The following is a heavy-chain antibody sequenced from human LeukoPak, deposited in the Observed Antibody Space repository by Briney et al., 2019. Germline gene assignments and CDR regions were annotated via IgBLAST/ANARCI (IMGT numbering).Heavy chain of an antibody. Sequence: ASVKVSCKASGYTFTGYYMHWVRQAPGQGLEWMGRIDPNSGGTNYAQKFQGRVTMTRDTSISTAYMELSRLRSDDTAVYYCARVTVAGYFDYWGQGTLVTVSS. CDR2: IDPNSGGT. V-gene: IGHV1-2*06. CDR3: ARVTVAGYFDY. CDR1: GYTFTGYY. J-gene: IGHJ4*02. D-gene: IGHD6-19*01.